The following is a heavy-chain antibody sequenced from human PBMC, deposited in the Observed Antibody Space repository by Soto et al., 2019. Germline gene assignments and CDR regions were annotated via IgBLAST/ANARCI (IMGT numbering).Heavy chain of an antibody. D-gene: IGHD3-10*02. J-gene: IGHJ6*02. V-gene: IGHV3-21*01. CDR3: ARDYVMDV. CDR1: GFTFSWDS. Sequence: GGSLRLSCAASGFTFSWDSMNWVRQAPGKGLEWVSSISTTSTYIYYADSVKGRFTISRDNAKNSLHLQMNSLRAEDTAVYYCARDYVMDVWGQGTTVTVSS. CDR2: ISTTSTYI.